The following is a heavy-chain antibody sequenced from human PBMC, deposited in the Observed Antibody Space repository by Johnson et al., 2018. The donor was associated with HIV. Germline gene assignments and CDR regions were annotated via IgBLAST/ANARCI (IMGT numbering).Heavy chain of an antibody. V-gene: IGHV3-9*01. J-gene: IGHJ3*02. D-gene: IGHD6-13*01. CDR2: IRWNSGSI. CDR1: GFTFDDYA. CDR3: ARLGIAAARGAFDI. Sequence: VQLVESGGGLVQPGRSLRLSCAASGFTFDDYAMHWVRQAPGKGLEWVSGIRWNSGSIGYADSVKGRFTISRYNAKNSPYLQMNSLRAEDTAGYYCARLGIAAARGAFDIWGQGTMVTVSS.